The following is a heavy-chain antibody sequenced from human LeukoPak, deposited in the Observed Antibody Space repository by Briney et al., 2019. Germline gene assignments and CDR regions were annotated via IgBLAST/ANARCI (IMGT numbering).Heavy chain of an antibody. D-gene: IGHD3-16*01. CDR1: AGSIASSTHF. Sequence: PSETLSLTCSVSAGSIASSTHFWGWIRQTPGEGMEWIGSVFFQNMYHNPSLQSRVSISVDTSKSHFSLDLRSVTGADTGLYYCARQRGSPGFFDFWGRGTVVTVSS. CDR2: VFFQNM. J-gene: IGHJ4*02. CDR3: ARQRGSPGFFDF. V-gene: IGHV4-39*01.